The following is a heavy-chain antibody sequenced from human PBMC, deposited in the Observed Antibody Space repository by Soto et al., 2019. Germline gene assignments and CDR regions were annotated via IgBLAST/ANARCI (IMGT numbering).Heavy chain of an antibody. V-gene: IGHV4-39*01. J-gene: IGHJ6*02. Sequence: QVLLQESGPGLVKPSETLSLTCTVSSGSISTTTYYWGWIRQPPGQGLEWVGCVDYSGTTYYKPSLKSRLTIFVDTSKNQFSLKLSSVTAADTAVYYCARLPTVGMDVWGQGTTVTVSS. CDR2: VDYSGTT. CDR1: SGSISTTTYY. D-gene: IGHD4-17*01. CDR3: ARLPTVGMDV.